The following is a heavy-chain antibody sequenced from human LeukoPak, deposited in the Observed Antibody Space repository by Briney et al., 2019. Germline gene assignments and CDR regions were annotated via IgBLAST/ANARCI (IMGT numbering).Heavy chain of an antibody. Sequence: PGGSLRLSCGASEFTFSNSWMSWVRQAPGKGLEWVANINEDGSEKYYVDSVEGRFTISRDNAKKSLYLQMNSLRAEDTAVYYCARGHYGMDVWGQGTTVTVSS. CDR1: EFTFSNSW. CDR2: INEDGSEK. J-gene: IGHJ6*01. CDR3: ARGHYGMDV. V-gene: IGHV3-7*05.